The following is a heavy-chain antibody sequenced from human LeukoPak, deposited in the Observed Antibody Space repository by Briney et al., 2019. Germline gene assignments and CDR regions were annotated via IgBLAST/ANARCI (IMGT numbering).Heavy chain of an antibody. J-gene: IGHJ3*02. Sequence: GASVTVSCTASGYTFTSYGISWVRQAPGQGLEWMGWISAYNGNTNYAQKLQGRVTMATDTSTSTAYMELRSLRSDDTAVYYCARYCSGGSCYSGPYEVWNAFDIWGQGTMVTVSS. D-gene: IGHD2-15*01. V-gene: IGHV1-18*01. CDR2: ISAYNGNT. CDR3: ARYCSGGSCYSGPYEVWNAFDI. CDR1: GYTFTSYG.